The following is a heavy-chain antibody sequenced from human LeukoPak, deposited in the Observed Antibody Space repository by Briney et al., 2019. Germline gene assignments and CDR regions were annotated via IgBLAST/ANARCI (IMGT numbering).Heavy chain of an antibody. CDR2: IGGNT. CDR3: AKEGGAGYGYGMDV. V-gene: IGHV3-23*01. CDR1: GFTFSSYA. D-gene: IGHD5-18*01. Sequence: GGSLRLSCAASGFTFSSYAMTWVRQAPGKGLEWVSSIGGNTYYTDSVKGRFTISRDNSKNTPYLQMDSLRAGDTALYYCAKEGGAGYGYGMDVWGQGTTVTVSS. J-gene: IGHJ6*02.